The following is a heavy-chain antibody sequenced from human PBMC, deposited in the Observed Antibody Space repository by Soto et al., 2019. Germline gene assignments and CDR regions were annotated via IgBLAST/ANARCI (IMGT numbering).Heavy chain of an antibody. CDR1: GGSVTTYS. V-gene: IGHV4-59*02. CDR3: ARASYYSYMDV. Sequence: SETLSLTCTVSGGSVTTYSWGWIRQPPGKELEWVGYISYSGSTNYNPSLKSRVTISRVTSKNQFPLNLVSVTAADTAVYYCARASYYSYMDVWGKGTTVTVSS. J-gene: IGHJ6*03. CDR2: ISYSGST.